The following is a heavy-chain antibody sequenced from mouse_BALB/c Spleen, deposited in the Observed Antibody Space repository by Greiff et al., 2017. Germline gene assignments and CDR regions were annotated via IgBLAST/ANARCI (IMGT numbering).Heavy chain of an antibody. CDR2: IDPENGDT. J-gene: IGHJ3*01. CDR1: GYSFTDYN. CDR3: TYYGNYEAWFAY. Sequence: EVQLQQSGPELVKPGASVKVSCKASGYSFTDYNMHWVKQRPEQGLEWIGWIDPENGDTEYAPKFQGKATMTADTSSNTAYLQLSSLTSEDTAVYYCTYYGNYEAWFAYWGQGTLVTVSA. V-gene: IGHV14-4*02. D-gene: IGHD2-10*01.